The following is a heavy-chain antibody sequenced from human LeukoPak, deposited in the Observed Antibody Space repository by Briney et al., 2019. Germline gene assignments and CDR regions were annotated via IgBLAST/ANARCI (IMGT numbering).Heavy chain of an antibody. V-gene: IGHV4-59*08. CDR3: ARLQGYNRHLDY. CDR1: GGSISSYY. Sequence: WETLSLTCTVSGGSISSYYWSWIRQPPGKGLEWVGYIYYSGCTNYNPSLKSRVTISVDTSKNQFSLKLSSVTAADTAVYYCARLQGYNRHLDYWGQGTLVTVSS. J-gene: IGHJ4*02. D-gene: IGHD1-14*01. CDR2: IYYSGCT.